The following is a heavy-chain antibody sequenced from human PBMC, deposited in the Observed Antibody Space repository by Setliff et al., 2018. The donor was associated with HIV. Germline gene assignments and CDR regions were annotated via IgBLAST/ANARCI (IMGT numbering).Heavy chain of an antibody. D-gene: IGHD3-3*01. J-gene: IGHJ4*02. Sequence: GESLKISCKASGYSFTNYWVGWVRQMPGNGLEWVGLIWPDDSDAIYNPSFQDQVALSADKSITTVYLQWSSLETPDTAMYYCARLSKFYDFWTPNYWGQGTLVTVSS. CDR1: GYSFTNYW. V-gene: IGHV5-51*01. CDR2: IWPDDSDA. CDR3: ARLSKFYDFWTPNY.